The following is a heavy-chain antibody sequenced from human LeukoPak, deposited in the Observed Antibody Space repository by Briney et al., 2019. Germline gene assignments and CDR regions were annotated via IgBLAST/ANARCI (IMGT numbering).Heavy chain of an antibody. Sequence: ASVKVSCKASGYTFTSYGISWVRQAPGQGVEWMGWISDYNGNTNYAQKLQGRVTMTTDTSTSTAYMELRSLRSDDTAVYYCAREGTLGGRPADYEYYYYYGMDVWGQGTTVTVSS. D-gene: IGHD4/OR15-4a*01. V-gene: IGHV1-18*01. J-gene: IGHJ6*02. CDR3: AREGTLGGRPADYEYYYYYGMDV. CDR2: ISDYNGNT. CDR1: GYTFTSYG.